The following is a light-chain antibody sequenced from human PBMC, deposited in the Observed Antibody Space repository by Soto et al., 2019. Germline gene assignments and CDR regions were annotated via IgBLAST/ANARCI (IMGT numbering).Light chain of an antibody. CDR2: GAS. CDR3: QQYGSSPRT. V-gene: IGKV3-20*01. J-gene: IGKJ1*01. Sequence: EIVLTQSPATLSLSPGERATLAFRASQSVSGSYLAWYQQKPGQAPRLLIYGASSRATGIPDRFSGSGSGTDFTLTISRLEPEDFAVYYCQQYGSSPRTFGQGTKVDI. CDR1: QSVSGSY.